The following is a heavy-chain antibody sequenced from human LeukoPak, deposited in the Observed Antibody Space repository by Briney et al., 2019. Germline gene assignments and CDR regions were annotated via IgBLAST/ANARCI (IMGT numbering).Heavy chain of an antibody. V-gene: IGHV3-13*01. CDR2: IDTAGDT. J-gene: IGHJ4*02. CDR1: GFTFSNYD. Sequence: QSGGSLRLSCAASGFTFSNYDMHWVRHATGKGLEWVSAIDTAGDTYYLGSVKGRFTISRENAKNFLYLQMNSLRAEDTAVYYCARDDGFDYWGQGTLVTVSS. CDR3: ARDDGFDY. D-gene: IGHD4-17*01.